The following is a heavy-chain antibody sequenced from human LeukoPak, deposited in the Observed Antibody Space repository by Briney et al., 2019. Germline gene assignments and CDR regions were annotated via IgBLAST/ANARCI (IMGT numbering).Heavy chain of an antibody. V-gene: IGHV3-21*01. CDR1: GFTFSSYE. CDR3: AREVTSYYYMDV. D-gene: IGHD3-16*01. J-gene: IGHJ6*03. Sequence: PGGSLRLSCAASGFTFSSYEMNWVRQAPGKGLEWVSSISSSGSYIYYADSVKGRFTISRDNAKNSLYLQMNSLRAEDTAVYYCAREVTSYYYMDVWGKGTTVTVSS. CDR2: ISSSGSYI.